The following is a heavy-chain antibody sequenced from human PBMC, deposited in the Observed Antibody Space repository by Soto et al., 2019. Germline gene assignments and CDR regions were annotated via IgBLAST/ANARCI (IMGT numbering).Heavy chain of an antibody. Sequence: VASVKVSCKASGYTFTSYYMHWVRQAPGQGLEWMGIINPSGGSTSYAQKFQGRVTMTRDTSTSTVYMELSSLRSEDTAVYYCARGWGRVTMIVLPSSALGAFDIWGQGTMVTVSS. D-gene: IGHD3-22*01. CDR2: INPSGGST. CDR3: ARGWGRVTMIVLPSSALGAFDI. CDR1: GYTFTSYY. J-gene: IGHJ3*02. V-gene: IGHV1-46*01.